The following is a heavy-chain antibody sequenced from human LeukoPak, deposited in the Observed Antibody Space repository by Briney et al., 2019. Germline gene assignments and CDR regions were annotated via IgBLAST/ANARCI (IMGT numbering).Heavy chain of an antibody. V-gene: IGHV1-69*06. CDR3: ARDSVAVAGTPGWFDP. CDR2: ILPIFGTP. J-gene: IGHJ5*02. D-gene: IGHD6-19*01. Sequence: SVKVSCKASGGTFSSYAISWVRQAPGQGLEWMGGILPIFGTPNYAQKFQGRVTITADKSTSTAYMELSSLRSEDTAVYYCARDSVAVAGTPGWFDPWGQGTLVTVSS. CDR1: GGTFSSYA.